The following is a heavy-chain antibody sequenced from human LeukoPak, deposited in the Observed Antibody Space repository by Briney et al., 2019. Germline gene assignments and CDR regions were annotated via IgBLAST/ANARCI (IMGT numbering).Heavy chain of an antibody. J-gene: IGHJ4*02. CDR3: ARAGQYRFDY. V-gene: IGHV3-74*01. Sequence: GGSLRLSCVPSGFTFSSYWMHRVRQAPGKGLVWVSRINIDGSTINYADSVKGRFTISRDNAKNTLYLQMNSLRAEDTAVYYCARAGQYRFDYWGQGTLVTVSS. CDR1: GFTFSSYW. D-gene: IGHD2-2*01. CDR2: INIDGSTI.